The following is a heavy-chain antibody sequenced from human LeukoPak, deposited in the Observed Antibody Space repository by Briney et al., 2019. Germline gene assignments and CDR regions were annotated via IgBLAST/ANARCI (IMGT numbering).Heavy chain of an antibody. D-gene: IGHD3-22*01. Sequence: GGSLRLSCAASGFTFSSYAMHWVRQAPGKGLEWVAVISYDGSNKYYADSVKGRFTISRDNSKNTLYLQMNSLRAEDTAVYYCARDLLRSSGYFPFDYWGQGTLVTVSS. CDR3: ARDLLRSSGYFPFDY. J-gene: IGHJ4*02. V-gene: IGHV3-30-3*01. CDR2: ISYDGSNK. CDR1: GFTFSSYA.